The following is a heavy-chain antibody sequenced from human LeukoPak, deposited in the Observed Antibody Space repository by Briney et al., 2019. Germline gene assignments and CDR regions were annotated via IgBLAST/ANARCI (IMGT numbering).Heavy chain of an antibody. CDR3: ARSLVPDYYYCYGMDV. CDR2: ISSSSSYI. D-gene: IGHD2-8*02. Sequence: GGSLRLSCAASGFTFSRYSMNWVRQAPGKGLQWVSSISSSSSYIYYADSVKGRFTISRDNAKNSLYLQMHSLRAEDTAVYYCARSLVPDYYYCYGMDVWGQGITVTVPS. V-gene: IGHV3-21*01. J-gene: IGHJ6*02. CDR1: GFTFSRYS.